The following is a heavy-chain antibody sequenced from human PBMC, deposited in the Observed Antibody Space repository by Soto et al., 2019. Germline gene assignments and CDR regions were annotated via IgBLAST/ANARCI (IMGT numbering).Heavy chain of an antibody. Sequence: QVQLVQSGAEVKNPGASVKVSCRASGYTFTGNAIHWIRQAPGQRLEWIGKIDPGNGNTKYSQNLQGRVTITRDTSASAAYMELNTLGSEDTSIYSCARSETGYSRFDYWGQGTLVTVSS. CDR2: IDPGNGNT. CDR1: GYTFTGNA. D-gene: IGHD3-9*01. J-gene: IGHJ4*02. CDR3: ARSETGYSRFDY. V-gene: IGHV1-3*01.